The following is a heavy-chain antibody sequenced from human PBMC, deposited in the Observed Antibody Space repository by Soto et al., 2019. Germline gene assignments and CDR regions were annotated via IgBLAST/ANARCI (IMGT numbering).Heavy chain of an antibody. D-gene: IGHD3-22*01. Sequence: QVQLQESGPGLVKPSQTLSLTCTVSGGSISSGDYYWSWIRKPQGKGQAWIGYIYYSGSAYYSPFFSGRVTISVYSSKNLFSLKLSSVTAADPAVYYCARTWVSGDYPGRGGGDYWVQGTLVTVSS. CDR3: ARTWVSGDYPGRGGGDY. V-gene: IGHV4-30-4*01. J-gene: IGHJ4*02. CDR2: IYYSGSA. CDR1: GGSISSGDYY.